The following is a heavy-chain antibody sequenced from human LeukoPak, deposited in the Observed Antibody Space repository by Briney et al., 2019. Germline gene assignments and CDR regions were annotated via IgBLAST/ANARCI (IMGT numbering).Heavy chain of an antibody. CDR1: GFTFSSYG. CDR2: ISYDGSDK. Sequence: GGSLRLSCAASGFTFSSYGMHWVRQAPGKGLEWVALISYDGSDKYYADSVKGRFTIYRDNSKNTLYLQMNSLRADDTAVYYCAKDISGGDCPDYWGQGTLVTVSS. CDR3: AKDISGGDCPDY. V-gene: IGHV3-30*18. J-gene: IGHJ4*02. D-gene: IGHD2-21*02.